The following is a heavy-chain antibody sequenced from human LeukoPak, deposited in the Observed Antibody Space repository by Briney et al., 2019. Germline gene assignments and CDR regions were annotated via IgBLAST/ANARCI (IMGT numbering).Heavy chain of an antibody. CDR3: ARILGYCSGGSCYSGGGGQDFDY. CDR1: GYTFTGYY. J-gene: IGHJ4*02. D-gene: IGHD2-15*01. V-gene: IGHV1-2*06. Sequence: ASVKVSCKASGYTFTGYYMHWVRQAPGQGLEWIGRINPNSGGTNYAQKFQGRVTMTRDTSISTAYMELSRLRSDDTAVYYCARILGYCSGGSCYSGGGGQDFDYWGQGTLVTVSS. CDR2: INPNSGGT.